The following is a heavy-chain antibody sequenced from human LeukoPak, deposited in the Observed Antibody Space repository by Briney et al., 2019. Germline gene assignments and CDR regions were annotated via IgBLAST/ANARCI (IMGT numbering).Heavy chain of an antibody. V-gene: IGHV3-23*01. CDR3: ARDLGQYYDTSDNWFDP. CDR2: ISGSGGST. J-gene: IGHJ5*02. Sequence: GGSLRLSCAASGFTFSSYAMSWVRQAPGKGLEWVSAISGSGGSTYYADSVKGRFTVSRDNSKNTLNLQMNSLRAEDTAVYYCARDLGQYYDTSDNWFDPWGQGTLVTVSS. CDR1: GFTFSSYA. D-gene: IGHD3-22*01.